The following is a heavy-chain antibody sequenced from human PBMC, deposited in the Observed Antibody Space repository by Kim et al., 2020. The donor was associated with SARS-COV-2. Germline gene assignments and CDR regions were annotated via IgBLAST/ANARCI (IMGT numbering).Heavy chain of an antibody. CDR3: ARDARPLIRSGWYALEYYYYGMDV. CDR2: ISYDGSNK. Sequence: GGSLRLSCAASGFTFSSYGMHWVRQAPGKGLEWVSVISYDGSNKYYADSVKGRFTISRDNSKNTLYLQMNSLRAEDTAVYYCARDARPLIRSGWYALEYYYYGMDVWGQGTTVTVSS. J-gene: IGHJ6*02. D-gene: IGHD6-19*01. CDR1: GFTFSSYG. V-gene: IGHV3-33*05.